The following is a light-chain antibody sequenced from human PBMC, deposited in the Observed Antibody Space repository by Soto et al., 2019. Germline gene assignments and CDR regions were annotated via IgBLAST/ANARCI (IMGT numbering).Light chain of an antibody. Sequence: DMQMTQSPSSLSASVGDRVTITCRAIQTISSFLTWYQQKPGKAPKLLIYAASTLQSGVPSRFSGSGSGTDFTVTISSLQPEDFAPYYCQQSYSTPRTFGQGTRVDIK. CDR2: AAS. CDR3: QQSYSTPRT. CDR1: QTISSF. J-gene: IGKJ1*01. V-gene: IGKV1-39*01.